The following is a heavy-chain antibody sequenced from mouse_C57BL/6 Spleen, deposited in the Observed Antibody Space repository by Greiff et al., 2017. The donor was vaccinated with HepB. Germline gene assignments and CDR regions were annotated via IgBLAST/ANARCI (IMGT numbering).Heavy chain of an antibody. CDR2: INPNNGGT. CDR1: GYTFTDYY. D-gene: IGHD2-5*01. V-gene: IGHV1-26*01. Sequence: EVQLQQSGPELVKPGASVKISCKASGYTFTDYYMNWVKQSHGKSLEWIGDINPNNGGTSYNQKFKGKATLTVDKSSSTAYMELRSLTSEDSAVYYCANAYYSNSWGQGTLVTVPA. CDR3: ANAYYSNS. J-gene: IGHJ3*01.